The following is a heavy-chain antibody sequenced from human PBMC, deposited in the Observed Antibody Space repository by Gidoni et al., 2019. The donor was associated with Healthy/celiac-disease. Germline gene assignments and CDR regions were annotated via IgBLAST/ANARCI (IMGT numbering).Heavy chain of an antibody. CDR1: GGTLRSYP. V-gene: IGHV1-69*01. D-gene: IGHD2-15*01. Sequence: QVQLVQSGAEVKKPGYSVKVSCKASGGTLRSYPTSCVRQAPGQGLEWMGGSIPIFGTANFAQKFQGRVTITADESTSAAYMDLSSLGSEGTSVYYCARDSPYCSCVSCYSGVVWFDPLGQGTLVTVSS. J-gene: IGHJ5*02. CDR3: ARDSPYCSCVSCYSGVVWFDP. CDR2: SIPIFGTA.